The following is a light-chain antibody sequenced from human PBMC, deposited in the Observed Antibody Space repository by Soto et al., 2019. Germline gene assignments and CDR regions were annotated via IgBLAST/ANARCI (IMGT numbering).Light chain of an antibody. CDR3: QQYNSYSLT. CDR1: QSISSW. CDR2: DAS. V-gene: IGKV1-5*01. J-gene: IGKJ4*01. Sequence: DIQMTQSPSTLSASVGDRVTITCRASQSISSWLAWYQQKPGKAPKLLIYDASSMESVVTSRFSGSGSGTEFTLTSSSLQPDDFATDYCQQYNSYSLTFGGGTKVQSK.